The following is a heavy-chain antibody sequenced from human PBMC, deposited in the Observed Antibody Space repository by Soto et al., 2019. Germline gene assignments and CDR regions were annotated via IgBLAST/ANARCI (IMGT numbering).Heavy chain of an antibody. J-gene: IGHJ5*02. Sequence: ALTRTVSGGFIRNYDWGWNPQPPGEGREWIGYIYYSGSTNYNPSLKSRVTISVDTSKNQFSLKLSSVTAADTAVYYCARGYCSSTICYIWDNWFDPWGQGTLVTVSS. CDR1: GGFIRNYD. D-gene: IGHD2-2*02. CDR3: ARGYCSSTICYIWDNWFDP. V-gene: IGHV4-59*01. CDR2: IYYSGST.